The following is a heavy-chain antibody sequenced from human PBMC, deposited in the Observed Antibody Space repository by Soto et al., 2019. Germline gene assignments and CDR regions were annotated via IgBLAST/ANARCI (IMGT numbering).Heavy chain of an antibody. Sequence: QVQLQESGPGLVKPSQTLSLTCTVSGGSISSGGYYWSWIRQHPGKGLEWIGYIYYSGSTYYNPSLKSRITISVDTSKNQFSLKLSSVTAADTAVYYCARGRKFGWSGALPDAFDIWGQGTMVTVSS. V-gene: IGHV4-31*03. D-gene: IGHD3-3*01. CDR2: IYYSGST. CDR1: GGSISSGGYY. CDR3: ARGRKFGWSGALPDAFDI. J-gene: IGHJ3*02.